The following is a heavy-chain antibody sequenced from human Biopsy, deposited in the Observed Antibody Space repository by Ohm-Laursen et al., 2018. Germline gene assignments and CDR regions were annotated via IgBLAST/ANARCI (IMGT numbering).Heavy chain of an antibody. D-gene: IGHD3-16*01. CDR2: INHRGST. Sequence: SDTLSPTWAVYGGSFSGYYWSWIRQPPGKGLEWIREINHRGSTNYNPSLKSRVTISVDTSKNQFSLKLRSVTAADTAVYYCARAVDYYDPYYYYGLDVWGQGTTVTVSS. J-gene: IGHJ6*02. CDR1: GGSFSGYY. V-gene: IGHV4-34*01. CDR3: ARAVDYYDPYYYYGLDV.